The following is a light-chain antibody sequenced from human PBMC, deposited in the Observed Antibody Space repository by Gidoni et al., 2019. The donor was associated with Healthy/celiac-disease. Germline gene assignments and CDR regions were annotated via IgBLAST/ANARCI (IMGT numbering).Light chain of an antibody. CDR3: AAWDDSLNGWV. CDR2: SNN. Sequence: QSVLTQPPSASGTPGQRVTISCSGISSNIGSNTVNWYQQLPGTAPKLLIYSNNQRPSGVPDRFSGSKSGTSASRAISGLQSEDEADYYCAAWDDSLNGWVFGGGTKLTVL. V-gene: IGLV1-44*01. J-gene: IGLJ3*02. CDR1: SSNIGSNT.